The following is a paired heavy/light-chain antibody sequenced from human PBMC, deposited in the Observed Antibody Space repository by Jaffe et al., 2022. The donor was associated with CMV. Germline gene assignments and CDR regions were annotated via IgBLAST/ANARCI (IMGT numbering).Heavy chain of an antibody. Sequence: QVQLVESGGGVVQPGMSLRLSCAASGFTFSSCGMHWVRQAPGKGPEWVAAIWYDGSNINYADSVKGRFSISRDNSKKTLYLQMNSLRAEDTALYYCARQVQKPYSGYAYDYWGQGTLVTVSS. J-gene: IGHJ4*02. CDR1: GFTFSSCG. CDR2: IWYDGSNI. V-gene: IGHV3-33*08. CDR3: ARQVQKPYSGYAYDY. D-gene: IGHD5-12*01.
Light chain of an antibody. CDR3: QQADSFPLT. Sequence: DIQMTQSPSSVSASVGDSVTITCRASQAISSWLAWYQQKPGKAPKLLIYSASSLQTGVPSRFSGSGSGTDFTLTISSLQPEDFATYYCQQADSFPLTFGGGTKVEIK. V-gene: IGKV1-12*01. J-gene: IGKJ4*01. CDR1: QAISSW. CDR2: SAS.